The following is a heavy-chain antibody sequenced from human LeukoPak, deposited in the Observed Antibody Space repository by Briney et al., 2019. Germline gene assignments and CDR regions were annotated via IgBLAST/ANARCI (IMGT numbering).Heavy chain of an antibody. J-gene: IGHJ4*02. CDR3: ARGGFGGRYFVWLLSAYY. Sequence: ASVTVSCTASGYTFTGYYMHWVRQAPGQGLEWMGWINPNSGGTNYAQKFKGRVTMTRDTSISTAYMELSRLTSDDTAVYYCARGGFGGRYFVWLLSAYYWGQGTLVTVSS. CDR1: GYTFTGYY. V-gene: IGHV1-2*02. D-gene: IGHD3-9*01. CDR2: INPNSGGT.